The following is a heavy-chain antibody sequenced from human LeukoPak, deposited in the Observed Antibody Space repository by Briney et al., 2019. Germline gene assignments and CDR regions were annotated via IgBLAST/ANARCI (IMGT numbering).Heavy chain of an antibody. CDR1: GFPFSPYF. CDR3: AREGRGGYGAIAY. D-gene: IGHD5-12*01. V-gene: IGHV3-23*02. CDR2: ITCSCDSA. J-gene: IGHJ4*02. Sequence: GGSLTLSCAVSGFPFSPYFMTWVRQAPGKGLVGVSTITCSCDSAYYGDSVKGRLTISRDNATNTRYLQMNSLRAEETAVYYCAREGRGGYGAIAYWGEGTLVTVSS.